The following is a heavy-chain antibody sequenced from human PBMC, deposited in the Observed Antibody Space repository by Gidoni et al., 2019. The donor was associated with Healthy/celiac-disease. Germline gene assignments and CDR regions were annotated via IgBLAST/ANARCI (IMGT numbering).Heavy chain of an antibody. V-gene: IGHV4-39*01. J-gene: IGHJ5*02. CDR3: ARHWPTITIFGVVIGWFDP. Sequence: QLQLQESGPGLVKPSEPLSLTCTFSGGSISSSSYYWGLIRQPPGKGLEWIGSIYYSGSTYYNPSLKSRVTISVDTSKNQFSLKLSSVTAADTAVYYCARHWPTITIFGVVIGWFDPWGQGTLVTVSS. CDR2: IYYSGST. CDR1: GGSISSSSYY. D-gene: IGHD3-3*01.